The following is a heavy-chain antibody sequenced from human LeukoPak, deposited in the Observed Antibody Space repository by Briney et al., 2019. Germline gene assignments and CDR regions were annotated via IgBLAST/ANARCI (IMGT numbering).Heavy chain of an antibody. Sequence: SETLSLTCAVYGGSFSGYYWSWIRQPPGKGLEWIGYIYYTGSTNYNPSLKSRVTISIDTSKNQFSLKLSSVTAADTAVYYCARATGNYLYWFDPWGQGTLVTVSS. J-gene: IGHJ5*02. D-gene: IGHD1-26*01. V-gene: IGHV4-59*01. CDR3: ARATGNYLYWFDP. CDR1: GGSFSGYY. CDR2: IYYTGST.